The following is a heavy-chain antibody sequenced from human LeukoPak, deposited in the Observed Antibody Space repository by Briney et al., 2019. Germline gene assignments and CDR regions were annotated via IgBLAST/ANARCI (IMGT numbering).Heavy chain of an antibody. CDR1: GFTFSSYA. CDR2: ISGSGGST. Sequence: QPGGSLRLSCAASGFTFSSYAMSWVRQAPGKGLEWVSAISGSGGSTYYADSVKGRFTISRDNSENTVYLQMNSLRAEDTAVYYCAKGGGLYESSCYLVFDYWGQGTLVTVSS. D-gene: IGHD3-22*01. J-gene: IGHJ4*02. V-gene: IGHV3-23*01. CDR3: AKGGGLYESSCYLVFDY.